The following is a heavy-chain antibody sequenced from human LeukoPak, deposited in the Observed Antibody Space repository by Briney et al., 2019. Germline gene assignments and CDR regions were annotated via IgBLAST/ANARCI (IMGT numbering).Heavy chain of an antibody. V-gene: IGHV4-61*02. Sequence: SQTLSLTCTVSGGSISSGSYYWSRIRQPAGKGLEWIGRIYTSGSTNYNPSLKSRVTISVDTSKNQFSLKLSSVTAADTAVYYCAREYRIVLISLFDYWGQGTLVTVSS. D-gene: IGHD2-8*01. CDR3: AREYRIVLISLFDY. J-gene: IGHJ4*02. CDR2: IYTSGST. CDR1: GGSISSGSYY.